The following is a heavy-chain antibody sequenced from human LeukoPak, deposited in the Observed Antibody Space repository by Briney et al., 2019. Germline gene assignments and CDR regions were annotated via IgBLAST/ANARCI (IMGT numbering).Heavy chain of an antibody. CDR1: GFTVSSNY. J-gene: IGHJ4*02. D-gene: IGHD5-12*01. Sequence: GGSLRLSCAASGFTVSSNYMSWVRQAPGKGPEWVSVIYSDGSTYYADSVKGRFTISRDTSKNTLYLQMNSLRTEDTAVYYCARDYEWLRFWGQGTLVTVSS. CDR2: IYSDGST. V-gene: IGHV3-53*01. CDR3: ARDYEWLRF.